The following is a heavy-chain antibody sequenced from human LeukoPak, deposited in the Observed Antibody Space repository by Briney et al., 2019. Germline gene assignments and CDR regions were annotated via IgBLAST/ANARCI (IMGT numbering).Heavy chain of an antibody. Sequence: KASQTLSLTCTVSGGSISSGDYYWSWIRQPPGKGLEWIGYIYYSGSTYYNPSLTSRVTISVDTSKNQFSLKLGSVTAADTAVYYCARETIIVGATANWFDPWGQGTLVTVSS. V-gene: IGHV4-30-4*08. J-gene: IGHJ5*02. CDR2: IYYSGST. CDR3: ARETIIVGATANWFDP. D-gene: IGHD1-26*01. CDR1: GGSISSGDYY.